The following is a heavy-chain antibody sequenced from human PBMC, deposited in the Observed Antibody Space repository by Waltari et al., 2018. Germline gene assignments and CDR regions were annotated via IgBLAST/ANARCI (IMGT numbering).Heavy chain of an antibody. Sequence: VQSGAEVMKPGASVIVSCMVSRNVITEHFIHWLRQVPGQGLEWMGWVNPRGGATNFAQRYRGRISVTWDTSLSTSYLGLSGLRSDDTAIYYCAREYCGGECRLFDFWGQGTLVTVSS. D-gene: IGHD2-21*01. CDR3: AREYCGGECRLFDF. V-gene: IGHV1-2*02. CDR1: RNVITEHF. J-gene: IGHJ4*02. CDR2: VNPRGGAT.